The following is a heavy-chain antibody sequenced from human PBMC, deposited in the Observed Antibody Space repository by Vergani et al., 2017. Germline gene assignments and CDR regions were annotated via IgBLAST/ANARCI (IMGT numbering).Heavy chain of an antibody. Sequence: QMQLQESGPGLVKASETLSLTCTVSGDSIISRSYYWGWIRQPPGKGLDWIGSIYNSGNGDSSSSLKSRVTISADTSKNQFSLRLKSVTAADTAVYYCASGKYYSDSTSHFRGRYFDVWGRGTLVTVPS. CDR3: ASGKYYSDSTSHFRGRYFDV. V-gene: IGHV4-39*01. CDR2: IYNSGNG. J-gene: IGHJ2*01. D-gene: IGHD3-16*01. CDR1: GDSIISRSYY.